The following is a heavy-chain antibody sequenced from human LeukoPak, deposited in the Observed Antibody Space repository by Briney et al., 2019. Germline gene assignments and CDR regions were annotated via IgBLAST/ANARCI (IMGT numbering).Heavy chain of an antibody. D-gene: IGHD3-10*01. CDR2: IYHSGST. V-gene: IGHV4-30-2*01. Sequence: PSVTLSLTCAVSGGSISSGGYSWSWIRQPPGKGLEWIGYIYHSGSTYYNPSLKSRVTISVDRSKNQFSLKLSSVTAADTAVYYCARGDYGSGSYVVDYWGQGTLVTVSS. J-gene: IGHJ4*02. CDR3: ARGDYGSGSYVVDY. CDR1: GGSISSGGYS.